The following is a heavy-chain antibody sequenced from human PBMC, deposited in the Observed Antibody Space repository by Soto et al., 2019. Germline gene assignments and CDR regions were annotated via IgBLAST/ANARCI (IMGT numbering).Heavy chain of an antibody. CDR1: GFTFSSYA. J-gene: IGHJ4*02. D-gene: IGHD2-21*02. CDR3: AKEGGLDDCGGDCYPEYFDY. Sequence: GSLRLSCAASGFTFSSYAMSWVRQAPGKGLEWVSAISGSGGSTYYADSVKGRFTISRDNSKNTLYLQMNSLRAEDTAVYYCAKEGGLDDCGGDCYPEYFDYWGQGTLVTVSS. V-gene: IGHV3-23*01. CDR2: ISGSGGST.